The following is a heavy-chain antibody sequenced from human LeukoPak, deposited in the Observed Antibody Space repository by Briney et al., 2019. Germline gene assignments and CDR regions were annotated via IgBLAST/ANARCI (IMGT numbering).Heavy chain of an antibody. CDR2: IFHSGST. CDR1: GGSISGSNW. V-gene: IGHV4-4*02. J-gene: IGHJ4*02. CDR3: ASRLRHLLGY. D-gene: IGHD3-16*01. Sequence: SETLSLTCAVSGGSISGSNWWSWARQPPGKGMEWIGEIFHSGSTNYSPSLKSRVTISIDKSKNQFSLKLTSVTVADTAVYYCASRLRHLLGYWGQGNLVTVSS.